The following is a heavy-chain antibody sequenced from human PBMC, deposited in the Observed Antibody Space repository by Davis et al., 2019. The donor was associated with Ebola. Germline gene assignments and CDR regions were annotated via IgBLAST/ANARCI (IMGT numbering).Heavy chain of an antibody. Sequence: GESLKISCTDSVITFSSYAMTWVRQAPGKGLEWVSGINWNGGSTGYADSVKGRFTISRDNAKNSLYLRLNSLRAEDTALYHCARVNAVTGYSRFDPWGQGTLATVSS. CDR2: INWNGGST. D-gene: IGHD3-9*01. CDR3: ARVNAVTGYSRFDP. V-gene: IGHV3-20*01. J-gene: IGHJ5*02. CDR1: VITFSSYA.